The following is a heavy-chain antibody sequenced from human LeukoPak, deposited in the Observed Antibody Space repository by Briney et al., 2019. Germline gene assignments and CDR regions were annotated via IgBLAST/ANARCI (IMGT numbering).Heavy chain of an antibody. Sequence: PSETLSLTCTVSGGAISGHYWSWVRQSPGKGLECFGYIYYTGYTNYNPSLKSRVTMSVDTSNNQFSLRLTSVTAADTAIYYCARLPGVGSNPPFDYWGQGTLVTVSS. D-gene: IGHD2-15*01. J-gene: IGHJ4*02. V-gene: IGHV4-59*08. CDR2: IYYTGYT. CDR1: GGAISGHY. CDR3: ARLPGVGSNPPFDY.